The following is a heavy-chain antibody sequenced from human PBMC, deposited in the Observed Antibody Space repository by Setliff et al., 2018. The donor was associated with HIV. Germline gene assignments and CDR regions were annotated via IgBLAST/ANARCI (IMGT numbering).Heavy chain of an antibody. Sequence: SETLSLTCSVSGDSITSNSYYWGWIRQSPGKGLEWIGAINYSGATYYNPSLKSRLTISVDTSKSQLFLRVSSLTAADTAVYYCARRVPDYDFWSGSPAHYFYYYMDVWGKGTTVTVSS. CDR3: ARRVPDYDFWSGSPAHYFYYYMDV. CDR1: GDSITSNSYY. V-gene: IGHV4-39*01. D-gene: IGHD3-3*01. J-gene: IGHJ6*03. CDR2: INYSGAT.